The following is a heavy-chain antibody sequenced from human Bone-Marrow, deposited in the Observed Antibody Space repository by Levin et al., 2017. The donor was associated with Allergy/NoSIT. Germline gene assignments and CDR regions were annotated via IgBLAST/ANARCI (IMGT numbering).Heavy chain of an antibody. CDR2: INPNTGGA. CDR1: GYTFIDYS. CDR3: AKDLNPRFGVFPDAFDV. D-gene: IGHD3-16*01. V-gene: IGHV1-2*02. J-gene: IGHJ3*01. Sequence: ASVKVSCKTSGYTFIDYSIHWVRQTPGQGLEWMGWINPNTGGASYAQKFQGRVTMTRDTSISTAYMDLSRLKFDDIAVYYCAKDLNPRFGVFPDAFDVWGQGTVVTVSS.